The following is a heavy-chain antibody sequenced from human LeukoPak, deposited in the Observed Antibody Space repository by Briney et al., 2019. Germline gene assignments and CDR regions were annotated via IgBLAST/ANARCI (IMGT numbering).Heavy chain of an antibody. J-gene: IGHJ4*02. CDR3: ARSTGTTLVVDY. D-gene: IGHD1-7*01. CDR1: GGSISSHY. Sequence: SETLSLTCTVSGGSISSHYWSWIRQPPGKGLEWIGYIYYSGSTNYNPSLKSRVTISVDTSKNQFSLKLSSVTAADTVVYYCARSTGTTLVVDYWGQGTLVTVSS. V-gene: IGHV4-59*11. CDR2: IYYSGST.